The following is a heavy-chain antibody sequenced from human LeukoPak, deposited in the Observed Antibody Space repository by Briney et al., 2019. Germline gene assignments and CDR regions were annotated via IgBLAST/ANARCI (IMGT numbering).Heavy chain of an antibody. CDR1: GGSISSGDYY. V-gene: IGHV4-30-4*01. Sequence: SQTLSLTCTVSGGSISSGDYYWSWIRQPPGKGLEWIGYIYYSGSTYYNPSLRSRVTISVDTSKNQFSLKLSSVTAADTAVYYCARGGASTPNYYFDYWGQGTLVTVSS. CDR2: IYYSGST. CDR3: ARGGASTPNYYFDY. J-gene: IGHJ4*02. D-gene: IGHD1-26*01.